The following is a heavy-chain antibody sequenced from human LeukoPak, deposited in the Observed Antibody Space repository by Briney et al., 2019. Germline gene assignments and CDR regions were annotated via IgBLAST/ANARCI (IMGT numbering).Heavy chain of an antibody. D-gene: IGHD6-19*01. V-gene: IGHV3-23*01. J-gene: IGHJ4*02. CDR2: TSGTEDST. CDR1: GATLHSFA. Sequence: GGSLRLSCAASGATLHSFAMSWVRQAPGKGLEWLAVTSGTEDSTHYADSVRGRFIISTDSSKKSLYLQMNSLRAEDTAVYYCTKDLMTGFSSGWYFGYWGLGTLVTVSS. CDR3: TKDLMTGFSSGWYFGY.